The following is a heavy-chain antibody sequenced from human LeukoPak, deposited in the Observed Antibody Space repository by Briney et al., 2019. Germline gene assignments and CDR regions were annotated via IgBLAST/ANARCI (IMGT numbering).Heavy chain of an antibody. Sequence: GRSLRLSCAASGFTLSSYGMHWVRQAPGKGLEWVAVISYDGSNKYYADSVKGRFTISRDNSKNTLYLQMNSLRAEDTAVYYCAKDRGRYYGSGVSYGMDGWGQGTTVTVSS. CDR3: AKDRGRYYGSGVSYGMDG. CDR1: GFTLSSYG. J-gene: IGHJ6*02. CDR2: ISYDGSNK. D-gene: IGHD3-10*01. V-gene: IGHV3-30*18.